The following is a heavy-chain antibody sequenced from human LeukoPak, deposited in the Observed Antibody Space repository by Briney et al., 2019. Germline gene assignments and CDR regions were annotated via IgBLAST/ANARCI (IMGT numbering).Heavy chain of an antibody. J-gene: IGHJ4*02. CDR3: ARDQGYRYGYGDFDY. CDR1: GGTFRSYA. Sequence: SAKVSCKASGGTFRSYAISWVRQAPGQGLEWMGGIIPIFGTANYAQKFQGRVTITADESTSTAYMELSSLRSEDTAVYYCARDQGYRYGYGDFDYWGQGTLVTVSS. D-gene: IGHD5-18*01. V-gene: IGHV1-69*01. CDR2: IIPIFGTA.